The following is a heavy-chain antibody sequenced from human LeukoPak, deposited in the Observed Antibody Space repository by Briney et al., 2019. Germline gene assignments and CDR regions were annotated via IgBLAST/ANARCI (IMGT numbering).Heavy chain of an antibody. V-gene: IGHV3-9*01. CDR1: GFTFDDYA. CDR2: ISWNSGSI. D-gene: IGHD4-11*01. J-gene: IGHJ4*02. CDR3: AKALGDYSNYLYYFDY. Sequence: GGSLRLSCAASGFTFDDYAMHWVRQAPGKGLEWVSGISWNSGSIGYADSAKGRFTISRDNAKNSLYLQMNSLRAEDTALYYCAKALGDYSNYLYYFDYWGQGTLVTVSS.